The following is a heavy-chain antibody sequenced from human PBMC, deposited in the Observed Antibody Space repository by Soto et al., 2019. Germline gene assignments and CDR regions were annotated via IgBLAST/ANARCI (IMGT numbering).Heavy chain of an antibody. V-gene: IGHV4-59*01. Sequence: SETLSLTCTVSGGSISSYYWSWIRQPPGKGLEWIGYIYYSGSTNYNPSLKSRVTISVDTSKNQFSLKLSSVTAADTAVYYCARVDHSKYSSSWYVFDYWGQGTLVTVS. D-gene: IGHD6-13*01. J-gene: IGHJ4*02. CDR1: GGSISSYY. CDR2: IYYSGST. CDR3: ARVDHSKYSSSWYVFDY.